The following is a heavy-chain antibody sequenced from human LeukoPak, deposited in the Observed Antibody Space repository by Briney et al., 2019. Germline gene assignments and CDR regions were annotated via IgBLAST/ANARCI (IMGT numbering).Heavy chain of an antibody. CDR3: AKDTSIGRYCTNGVCSPFDY. CDR1: GFTFSSYA. Sequence: KPGGSLRLSCAASGFTFSSYAMSWVRQAPGKGLEWVSAISDSGGSTYDADSVKGRFTTSRDNSKNTLYLQMNSLRAEDTAVYYCAKDTSIGRYCTNGVCSPFDYWGQGTLVTVSS. CDR2: ISDSGGST. V-gene: IGHV3-23*01. J-gene: IGHJ4*02. D-gene: IGHD2-8*01.